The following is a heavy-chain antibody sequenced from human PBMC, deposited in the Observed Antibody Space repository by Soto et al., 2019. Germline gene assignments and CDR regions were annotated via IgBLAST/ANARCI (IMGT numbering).Heavy chain of an antibody. V-gene: IGHV1-2*04. CDR2: INPNSGGT. D-gene: IGHD3-9*01. CDR3: ARCYVILTGPEVYYGLDV. Sequence: ASVKVSCKASGYTFTGYYMHWVRQAPGQGLEWMGWINPNSGGTNYAQKCQGWVTMTSATSISTAYMELSRLRSDDTAVYYCARCYVILTGPEVYYGLDVWRQVTSFPV. J-gene: IGHJ6*01. CDR1: GYTFTGYY.